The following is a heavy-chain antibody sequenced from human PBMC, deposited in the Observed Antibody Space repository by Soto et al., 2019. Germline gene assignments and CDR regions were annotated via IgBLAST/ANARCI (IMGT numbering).Heavy chain of an antibody. V-gene: IGHV3-30*18. J-gene: IGHJ4*02. D-gene: IGHD3-10*01. Sequence: QVQLVESGGGVVQPGRSLRLSCAGPGFTFSAYAMDWVRQPPGKGLEWVAVISYDGSNKYYADSVKGRFTISRDNSKNTLYLQMNSLRAEDTAVYYCAKDRMGAGVRGYFDYWGQGTLVTVSS. CDR2: ISYDGSNK. CDR1: GFTFSAYA. CDR3: AKDRMGAGVRGYFDY.